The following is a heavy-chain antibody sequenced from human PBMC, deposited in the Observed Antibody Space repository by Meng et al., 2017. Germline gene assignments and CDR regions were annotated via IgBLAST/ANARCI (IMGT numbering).Heavy chain of an antibody. D-gene: IGHD4-17*01. CDR2: IYHSGST. Sequence: GRLQGSGPGLVKPSGPLSFTCAVSGGSISSSNWWSWVRQPPGKGLEWIGEIYHSGSTNYNPSLKSRVTISVDKSKNQFSLKLSSVTAADTAVYYCARGTDYGDYYFDYWGQGTLVTVSS. CDR1: GGSISSSNW. V-gene: IGHV4-4*02. CDR3: ARGTDYGDYYFDY. J-gene: IGHJ4*02.